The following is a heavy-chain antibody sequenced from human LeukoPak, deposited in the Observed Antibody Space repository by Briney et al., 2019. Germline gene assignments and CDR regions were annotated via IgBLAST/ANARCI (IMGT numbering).Heavy chain of an antibody. CDR2: INHSGST. Sequence: SETLSLTCAVYGGSFSGYYWSWTRQPPGKGLEWIGEINHSGSTNYNPSLKSRVTISVDTSKNQFSLKLSSVTAADTAVYYCARGRDGDYGYYFDYWGQGTLVTVSS. CDR1: GGSFSGYY. J-gene: IGHJ4*02. D-gene: IGHD4-17*01. CDR3: ARGRDGDYGYYFDY. V-gene: IGHV4-34*01.